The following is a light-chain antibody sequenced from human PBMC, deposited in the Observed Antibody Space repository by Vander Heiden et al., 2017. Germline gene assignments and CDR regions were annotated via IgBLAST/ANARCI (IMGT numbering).Light chain of an antibody. CDR3: YSTDSSARV. CDR1: ALPKKY. J-gene: IGLJ2*01. V-gene: IGLV3-10*03. Sequence: SYELTQPPSVSVSPGQTARITCSGDALPKKYAYWYQQKSGQALVLVIYEDSKRTAGIPESFSGYSSGTIATLTIRGAQVEDEDYYYCYSTDSSARVFGGGTKLTVL. CDR2: EDS.